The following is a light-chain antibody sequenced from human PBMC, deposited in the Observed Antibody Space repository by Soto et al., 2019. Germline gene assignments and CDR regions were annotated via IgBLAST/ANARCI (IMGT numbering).Light chain of an antibody. CDR3: LQDHNYLWT. CDR2: GAS. J-gene: IGKJ1*01. Sequence: AVQMTQSPSSLSASLGDRVTITCRASQDIRNYLSWYQQKPGKAPKLLIYGASSLQSGVPSRFAGSGSGTDFTLTITSLQPEDSASYFCLQDHNYLWTFGQGTKVDIK. CDR1: QDIRNY. V-gene: IGKV1-6*01.